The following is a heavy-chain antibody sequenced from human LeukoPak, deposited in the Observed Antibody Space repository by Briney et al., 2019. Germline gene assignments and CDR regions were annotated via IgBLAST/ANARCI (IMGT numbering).Heavy chain of an antibody. CDR2: IVGSGGTT. V-gene: IGHV3-23*01. J-gene: IGHJ4*02. Sequence: GGSLRHSCAASGFSFSTYAISWIRLAPGKGLEWVSAIVGSGGTTYYSDSVKGRFTISRDNSKNTLYLQMDSLTVDDTAIYYCARNPFAYYFDYWGQATLVTVSS. CDR1: GFSFSTYA. CDR3: ARNPFAYYFDY. D-gene: IGHD3-16*01.